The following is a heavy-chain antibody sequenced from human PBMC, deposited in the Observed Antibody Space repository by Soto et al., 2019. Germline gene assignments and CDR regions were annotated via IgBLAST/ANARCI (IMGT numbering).Heavy chain of an antibody. Sequence: QVQLPQWGAGLLKPSETLSLTCAVYGGSFSGYYLSWIRQPPGKGLEWIGEINHSGSTNYNPSLKSRDTISVDTSKNQFSLQVSSVTAADTAVYYCARSPGFFDWLGWFDPWGQGTLVTVSS. CDR3: ARSPGFFDWLGWFDP. V-gene: IGHV4-34*01. J-gene: IGHJ5*02. CDR1: GGSFSGYY. CDR2: INHSGST. D-gene: IGHD3-9*01.